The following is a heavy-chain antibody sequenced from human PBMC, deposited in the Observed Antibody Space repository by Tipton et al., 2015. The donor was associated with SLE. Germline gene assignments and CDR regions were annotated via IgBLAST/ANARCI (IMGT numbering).Heavy chain of an antibody. D-gene: IGHD5-12*01. Sequence: GSLRLSCTVSGGSISTYYWSWIRQPPGKGLEWIGYIYYSGSTNYNPSLKSRVTISVDTSKNLFSLKLSSVTAADTAVYYCARDQVGYSGYTSFYYMDVWGKGTTVTVSS. CDR2: IYYSGST. J-gene: IGHJ6*03. CDR3: ARDQVGYSGYTSFYYMDV. V-gene: IGHV4-59*01. CDR1: GGSISTYY.